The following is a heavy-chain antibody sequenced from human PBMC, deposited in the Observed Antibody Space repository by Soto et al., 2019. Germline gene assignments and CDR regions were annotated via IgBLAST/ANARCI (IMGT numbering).Heavy chain of an antibody. Sequence: GGSLRLSCAASGFTFSSYAMSWVRQAPGKGLEWVSAISGSGGSTYYADSVKGRFTISRDNSKNTLYLQMNSLRAEDTAVYYCAKNSVDYYGSGRTPVDYWGQGTLVTVSS. CDR3: AKNSVDYYGSGRTPVDY. CDR1: GFTFSSYA. V-gene: IGHV3-23*01. J-gene: IGHJ4*02. D-gene: IGHD3-10*01. CDR2: ISGSGGST.